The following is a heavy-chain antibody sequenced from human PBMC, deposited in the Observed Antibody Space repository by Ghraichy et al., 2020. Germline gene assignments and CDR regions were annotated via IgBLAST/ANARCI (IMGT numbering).Heavy chain of an antibody. Sequence: ASVKLSCKASGYTFTSYGISWVRQAPGQGLEWMGWISAYNGNTNYAQKLQGRVTMTTDTSTSTAYMELRSLRSDDTAVYYCARPIYYYDSSGYYLGAFDIWGQGTMVTVSS. CDR1: GYTFTSYG. J-gene: IGHJ3*02. V-gene: IGHV1-18*04. CDR3: ARPIYYYDSSGYYLGAFDI. CDR2: ISAYNGNT. D-gene: IGHD3-22*01.